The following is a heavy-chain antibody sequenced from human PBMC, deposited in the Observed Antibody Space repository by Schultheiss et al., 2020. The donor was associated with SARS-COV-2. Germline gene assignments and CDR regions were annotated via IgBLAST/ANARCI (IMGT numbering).Heavy chain of an antibody. CDR1: GFTVSSNY. V-gene: IGHV3-30*03. Sequence: GGSLRLSCAASGFTVSSNYMSWVRQAPGKGLEWVAVISYDGSNKYYADSVKGRFTISRDNSKNTLYLQMNSLRAEDTAVYYCARVFRDTAMVTGYYYYGMDVWGQGTTVTVSS. D-gene: IGHD5-18*01. CDR2: ISYDGSNK. CDR3: ARVFRDTAMVTGYYYYGMDV. J-gene: IGHJ6*02.